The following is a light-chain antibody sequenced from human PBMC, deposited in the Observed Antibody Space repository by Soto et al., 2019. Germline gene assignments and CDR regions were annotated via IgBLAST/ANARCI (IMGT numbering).Light chain of an antibody. V-gene: IGKV3-11*01. J-gene: IGKJ1*01. CDR3: QQRSNWPST. Sequence: DIVLTPSPGPLSLSPVERATLSCRASQSVSSYLAWYQQKPGQAPRLLIYDASNRATGIPARFSGSGSGTDFTLTISSLEPEDFAVYYCQQRSNWPSTFGQGTKVDIK. CDR1: QSVSSY. CDR2: DAS.